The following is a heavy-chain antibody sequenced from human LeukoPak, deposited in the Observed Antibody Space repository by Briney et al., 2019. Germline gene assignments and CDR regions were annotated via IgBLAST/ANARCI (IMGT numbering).Heavy chain of an antibody. D-gene: IGHD3-10*01. V-gene: IGHV3-33*01. J-gene: IGHJ4*02. CDR2: IGNDGKHL. Sequence: GTSLRLSCAACLFNFGVYGMHWVRQAPGKGLEWVGVIGNDGKHLKDVTPLRGRFPKSRDNSRNTLDLQMKGLRLEDTALCYYARDFGVGRYFDYGGQGTLVTVSS. CDR1: LFNFGVYG. CDR3: ARDFGVGRYFDY.